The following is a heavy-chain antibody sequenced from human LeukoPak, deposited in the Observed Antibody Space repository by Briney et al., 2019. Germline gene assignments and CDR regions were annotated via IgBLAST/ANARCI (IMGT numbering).Heavy chain of an antibody. V-gene: IGHV4-39*07. CDR2: IYYSGST. CDR3: ARDYYGSGTQPFDY. Sequence: SETLSLTCTVSGDSISSSSSYWGWIRQPPGEGLEWIGSIYYSGSTYYNPPLKSRVTISVDTSKNQFSLKLSSVTAADTAVYYCARDYYGSGTQPFDYWGQGTLVTVSS. J-gene: IGHJ4*02. CDR1: GDSISSSSSY. D-gene: IGHD3-10*01.